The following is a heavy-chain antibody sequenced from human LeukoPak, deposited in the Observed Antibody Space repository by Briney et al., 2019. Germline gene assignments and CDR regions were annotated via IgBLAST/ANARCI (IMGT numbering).Heavy chain of an antibody. J-gene: IGHJ5*02. Sequence: SETLSLTCTVSGDSISSGSYYWSWIRQPAGKGLEWIGRINTSGSTNYNPSLKSRVTISVDTSKNQFSLKLSSVTAADTAVYYCARGRWTSSNYNWFDPWGQGTLVTVSS. CDR1: GDSISSGSYY. CDR2: INTSGST. V-gene: IGHV4-61*02. CDR3: ARGRWTSSNYNWFDP. D-gene: IGHD5-24*01.